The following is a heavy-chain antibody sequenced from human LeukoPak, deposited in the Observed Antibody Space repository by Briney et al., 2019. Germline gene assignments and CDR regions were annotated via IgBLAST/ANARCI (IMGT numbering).Heavy chain of an antibody. J-gene: IGHJ3*02. CDR2: IYHSGST. CDR1: GYSISSGYY. D-gene: IGHD2-2*01. V-gene: IGHV4-38-2*02. Sequence: PSETLSLTCAFPGYSISSGYYWGWIRQPPGKGLEWIGIIYHSGSTYYNPSLKSRVTISVDTSKNQFSLKLSSVTAADTAVYYCARDRSRIVVVPAAMNDAFDIWGQGTMVTVSS. CDR3: ARDRSRIVVVPAAMNDAFDI.